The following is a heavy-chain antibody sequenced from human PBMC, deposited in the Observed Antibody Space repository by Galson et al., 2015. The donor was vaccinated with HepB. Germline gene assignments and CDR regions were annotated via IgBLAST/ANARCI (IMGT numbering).Heavy chain of an antibody. CDR3: GRKQTLVDSGVGDYFDY. Sequence: SLRLSCAASGFTFSNYDMTWVRQAPGKGLEYVSSISGSGRFTFYADSVKGRFTVYRDDSKNTLYLQMNSLRTGDTAIYYCGRKQTLVDSGVGDYFDYWGQGTLVTVSS. D-gene: IGHD3-10*01. V-gene: IGHV3-23*01. CDR2: ISGSGRFT. CDR1: GFTFSNYD. J-gene: IGHJ4*02.